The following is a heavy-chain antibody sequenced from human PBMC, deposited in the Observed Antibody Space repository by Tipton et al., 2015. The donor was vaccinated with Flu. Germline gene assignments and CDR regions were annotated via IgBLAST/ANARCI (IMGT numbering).Heavy chain of an antibody. CDR1: GGAITGHS. Sequence: LRLSCTVSGGAITGHSWNWIRQPAGKSLEWIGRVSTTKRTDYNPALKSRVTMSVDMSTNQFSLTLISVSAADTAVYYCVGVDYDNSWTLFDFWGRGILVTVSS. CDR2: VSTTKRT. CDR3: VGVDYDNSWTLFDF. V-gene: IGHV4-4*07. D-gene: IGHD3-22*01. J-gene: IGHJ4*02.